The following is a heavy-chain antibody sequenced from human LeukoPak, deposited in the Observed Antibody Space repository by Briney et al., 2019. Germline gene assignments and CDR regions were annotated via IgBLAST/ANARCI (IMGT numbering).Heavy chain of an antibody. CDR1: GYTLTELS. J-gene: IGHJ4*02. V-gene: IGHV1-24*01. CDR3: ATDREYYYGSGSYSNLFDY. D-gene: IGHD3-10*01. Sequence: ASVKVSCKVSGYTLTELSMHWVRQAPGKGLEWMGGFDPEDGETIYAQKFQGRVTMTEDTSTDTAYMELSSLRSEDTAVYYCATDREYYYGSGSYSNLFDYWGQGTLVTVS. CDR2: FDPEDGET.